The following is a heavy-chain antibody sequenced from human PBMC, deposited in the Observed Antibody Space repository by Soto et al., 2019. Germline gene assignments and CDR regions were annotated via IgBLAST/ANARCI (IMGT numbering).Heavy chain of an antibody. CDR1: GFTFSDYY. Sequence: GGSLRLSCAASGFTFSDYYMSWIRQAPGKGLEWVSYISSSGSTIYYADSVKGRFTISRDNAKNSLYLQMNSLRAEDTAVYYCARLYGRGDYDAAYYYYYMDVWGKGTTVTVSS. CDR3: ARLYGRGDYDAAYYYYYMDV. CDR2: ISSSGSTI. J-gene: IGHJ6*03. V-gene: IGHV3-11*01. D-gene: IGHD4-17*01.